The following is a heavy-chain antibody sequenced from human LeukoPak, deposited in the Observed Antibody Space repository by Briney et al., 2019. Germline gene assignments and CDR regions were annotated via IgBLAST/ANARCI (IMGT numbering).Heavy chain of an antibody. J-gene: IGHJ6*03. CDR3: ANSNARPPLGYCSGGSCYSGSRDYYYYYMDV. Sequence: GGSLRLSCAASGFTFSNYWMGWVRQAPGKGLEWVAFIRYDGSNKYYADSVKGRFTISRDNSKNTLYLQMNSLRAEDTAVYYCANSNARPPLGYCSGGSCYSGSRDYYYYYMDVWGKGTTVTVSS. CDR2: IRYDGSNK. D-gene: IGHD2-15*01. V-gene: IGHV3-30*02. CDR1: GFTFSNYW.